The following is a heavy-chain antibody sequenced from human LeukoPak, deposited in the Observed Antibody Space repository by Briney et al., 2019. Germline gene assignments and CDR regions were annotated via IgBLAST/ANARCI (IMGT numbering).Heavy chain of an antibody. D-gene: IGHD6-19*01. V-gene: IGHV3-23*01. J-gene: IGHJ4*02. CDR2: VSGSGGST. CDR3: ARGAYSSGWAYFDH. Sequence: GGSLRLSCAASGFTFRSYAMSWVRQAPGKGLEWVSTVSGSGGSTYYAESVKGRFTISRDNSRYTLYLQMNSLRAEDTAVYYCARGAYSSGWAYFDHWGQGTLVTVSS. CDR1: GFTFRSYA.